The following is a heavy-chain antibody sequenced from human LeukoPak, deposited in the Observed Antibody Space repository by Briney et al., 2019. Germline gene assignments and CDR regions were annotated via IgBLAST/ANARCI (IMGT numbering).Heavy chain of an antibody. J-gene: IGHJ4*02. CDR1: GFTFSSYW. D-gene: IGHD2-21*01. CDR3: TQLVGYCGN. CDR2: INSDGSSI. Sequence: PGGSLRLSCVASGFTFSSYWMHWVRQAPGKGLVWVSRINSDGSSISYADSVKGRFTISRDNAKNTLYLQMNSLRAEDTAVYYCTQLVGYCGNRGQGTLVTVSS. V-gene: IGHV3-74*01.